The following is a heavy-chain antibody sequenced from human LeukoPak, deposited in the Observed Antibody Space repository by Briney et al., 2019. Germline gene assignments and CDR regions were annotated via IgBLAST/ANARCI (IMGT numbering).Heavy chain of an antibody. D-gene: IGHD4-23*01. CDR3: ARGSRWINYYYMDV. Sequence: GGSLRLSCAASGFTFSSYSMNWVRQAPGTGLEWVSSITSNTNYIYYADSVKGRFTISRDNAKNSLYLQMNSLRSEDTAVYYCARGSRWINYYYMDVWGKETTVTVSS. J-gene: IGHJ6*03. CDR1: GFTFSSYS. CDR2: ITSNTNYI. V-gene: IGHV3-21*04.